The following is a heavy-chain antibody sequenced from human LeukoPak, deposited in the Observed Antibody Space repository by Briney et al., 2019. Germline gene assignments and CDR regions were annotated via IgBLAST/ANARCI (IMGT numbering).Heavy chain of an antibody. D-gene: IGHD1-26*01. J-gene: IGHJ6*02. Sequence: GGSLRLSCAASGFTFDDYAMHWVRQAPAKGLEWVSGISWNSGSIGYADSVKGRFTISRDNAKNSLYLQMNSLRAEDTALYYCAKDLHSGSYYSLYYYYGMDVWGQGTTVTVSS. CDR2: ISWNSGSI. CDR3: AKDLHSGSYYSLYYYYGMDV. CDR1: GFTFDDYA. V-gene: IGHV3-9*01.